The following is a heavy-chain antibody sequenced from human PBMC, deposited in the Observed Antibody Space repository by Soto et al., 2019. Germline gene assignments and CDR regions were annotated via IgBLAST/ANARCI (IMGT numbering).Heavy chain of an antibody. CDR2: MNPNSGNT. CDR3: ARRGYSSSWYYYYYYGMDV. CDR1: GYTFTSYD. Sequence: QVQLVQSGAEVKKPGASVKVSCKASGYTFTSYDINWVRQATGQGLEWMGWMNPNSGNTGYAQKFQGRVTMTRNTSISTAYMELSILRSDDTAVYYCARRGYSSSWYYYYYYGMDVWGQGTTVTVSS. J-gene: IGHJ6*02. D-gene: IGHD6-13*01. V-gene: IGHV1-8*01.